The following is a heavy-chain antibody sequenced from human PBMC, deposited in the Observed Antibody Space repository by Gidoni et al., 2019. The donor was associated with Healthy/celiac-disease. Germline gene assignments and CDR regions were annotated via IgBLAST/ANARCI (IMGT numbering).Heavy chain of an antibody. CDR3: ARVHGGTWGDAFDI. V-gene: IGHV3-13*01. J-gene: IGHJ3*02. Sequence: RYYPGSVKGRFTISRENAKNSLYLQMNSLRAGDTAVYYCARVHGGTWGDAFDIWGQGTMVTVSS. D-gene: IGHD1-1*01. CDR2: R.